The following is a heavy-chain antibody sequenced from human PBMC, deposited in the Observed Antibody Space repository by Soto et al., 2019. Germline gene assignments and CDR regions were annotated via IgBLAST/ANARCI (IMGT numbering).Heavy chain of an antibody. CDR3: ARQDCSGGSCYPFDP. V-gene: IGHV4-39*01. D-gene: IGHD2-15*01. J-gene: IGHJ5*02. Sequence: QLQLQESGPGLVKPSETLSLTCTVSGGSISSSSYYWGWIRQPPGKGLEWIVSIYYSGSTYYNSSLRSRLAISVDTSKNQFSLKLSSVTAADTAVYYCARQDCSGGSCYPFDPWGQGTLVTVSS. CDR1: GGSISSSSYY. CDR2: IYYSGST.